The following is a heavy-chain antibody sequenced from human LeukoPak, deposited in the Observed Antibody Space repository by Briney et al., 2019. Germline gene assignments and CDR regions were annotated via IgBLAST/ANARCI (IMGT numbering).Heavy chain of an antibody. CDR3: SRESGPFCPFGY. Sequence: SETLSLTCSVSGGSISGTNWWSWVRQPPGQGLEWIGEISLAGQTNYNPSLNGRVTMSLDKSSNQLSLHLTSVTAADTATYFCSRESGPFCPFGYWGQGTLVIVSS. CDR1: GGSISGTNW. CDR2: ISLAGQT. D-gene: IGHD1-26*01. V-gene: IGHV4/OR15-8*02. J-gene: IGHJ4*02.